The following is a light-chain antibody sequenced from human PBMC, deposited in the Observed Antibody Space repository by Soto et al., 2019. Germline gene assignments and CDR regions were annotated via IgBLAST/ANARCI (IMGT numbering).Light chain of an antibody. CDR1: SSDIGRYNY. CDR2: DVS. V-gene: IGLV2-14*03. CDR3: GSYTSSDTMI. Sequence: QSVLTQPASVSGSPGQSITISCTGTSSDIGRYNYVSWYQHSPGKAPKLIIYDVSDRPSGVSNRFSGSKSGTTASLTISGLQAEDEDDYYCGSYTSSDTMIFGGGTKLTVL. J-gene: IGLJ2*01.